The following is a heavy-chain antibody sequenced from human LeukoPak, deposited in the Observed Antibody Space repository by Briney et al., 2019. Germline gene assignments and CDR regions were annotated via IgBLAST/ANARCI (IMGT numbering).Heavy chain of an antibody. V-gene: IGHV1-18*01. CDR2: ISAYNGNT. CDR1: GYTFTSYG. Sequence: ASVKVSCKASGYTFTSYGISWVRQAPGQGLEWMGWISAYNGNTNYAQKLQGRVTMTTDTSTSTAYMGLRSLRSDDTAVYYCARVRIYGSWYVYYYYCYGMDVWGQGTTVTVSS. J-gene: IGHJ6*02. CDR3: ARVRIYGSWYVYYYYCYGMDV. D-gene: IGHD6-13*01.